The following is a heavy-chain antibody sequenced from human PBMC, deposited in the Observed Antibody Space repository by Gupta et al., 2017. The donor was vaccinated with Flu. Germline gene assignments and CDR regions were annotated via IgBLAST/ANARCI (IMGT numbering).Heavy chain of an antibody. CDR3: AKDQRECCCGGYCYPQIIHY. CDR2: ISYDGTYK. V-gene: IGHV3-30*18. J-gene: IGHJ4*02. D-gene: IGHD2-21*02. Sequence: QVQVVESGGGVVQPGRSLRLSCVVPGLTFSNYGMHRVRQAPGQGLEWVAVISYDGTYKKCGNSVKGRFTISRDNSKNTLYLQMNSLRGEDTAVYYCAKDQRECCCGGYCYPQIIHYWGQGTLVTGSS. CDR1: GLTFSNYG.